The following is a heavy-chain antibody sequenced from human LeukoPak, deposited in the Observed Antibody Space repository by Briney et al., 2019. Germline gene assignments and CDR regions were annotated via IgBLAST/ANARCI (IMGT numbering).Heavy chain of an antibody. J-gene: IGHJ4*02. CDR1: GFIFSDYA. V-gene: IGHV3-21*04. D-gene: IGHD7-27*01. Sequence: PGGSVRLSCAASGFIFSDYAMNWVRQAPGKGLEWVSGIGGSNGDTYYADSVKGRFTISRDNAKNSLYLQMNSLRVEDTALYYCARVWAWGSGNYFVKRGERIIVIVSS. CDR3: ARVWAWGSGNYFVK. CDR2: IGGSNGDT.